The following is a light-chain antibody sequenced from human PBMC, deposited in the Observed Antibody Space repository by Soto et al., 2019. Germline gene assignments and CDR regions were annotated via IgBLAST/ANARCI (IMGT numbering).Light chain of an antibody. CDR1: SSDVGGYNY. CDR2: DVT. V-gene: IGLV2-14*01. J-gene: IGLJ2*01. Sequence: QSALTQPASVSGSPGQSITISCTGTSSDVGGYNYVSWYQQHPGKAPKLMIYDVTNRPSGVSNRFSGSKSGNTASLPISGLQAEDEADYSCSSYASRTPLVVFGGGTKLTVL. CDR3: SSYASRTPLVV.